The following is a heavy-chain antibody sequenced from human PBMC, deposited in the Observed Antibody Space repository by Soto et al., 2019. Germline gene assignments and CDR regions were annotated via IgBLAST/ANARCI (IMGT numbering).Heavy chain of an antibody. J-gene: IGHJ4*02. Sequence: ASVKVSCKASGYTFTSYGISWVRQAPGQGLEWMGWISAYNDNTNYAQKLQDRVTLTTDTSASTAYMELRSLRSDDTAVYYCAREFSEGVARFDSWGQGTLVTVSS. CDR3: AREFSEGVARFDS. CDR2: ISAYNDNT. CDR1: GYTFTSYG. D-gene: IGHD3-3*01. V-gene: IGHV1-18*01.